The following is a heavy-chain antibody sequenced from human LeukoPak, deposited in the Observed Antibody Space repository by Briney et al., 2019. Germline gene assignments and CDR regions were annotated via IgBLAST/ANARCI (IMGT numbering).Heavy chain of an antibody. CDR3: ARDMDYYGSGSYYSNWFDP. J-gene: IGHJ5*02. D-gene: IGHD3-10*01. V-gene: IGHV1-46*01. CDR1: GYTFTSYY. Sequence: GASMKVSCKASGYTFTSYYMHWVRQAPGQGLEWMGIINPSGGSTSYAQKFQGRVTMTRDTSTSTVYMELSSLRSEDTAVYYCARDMDYYGSGSYYSNWFDPWGQGTLVTVSS. CDR2: INPSGGST.